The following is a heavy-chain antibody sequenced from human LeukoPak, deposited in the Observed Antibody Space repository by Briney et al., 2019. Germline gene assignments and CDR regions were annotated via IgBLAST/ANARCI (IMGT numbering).Heavy chain of an antibody. CDR2: ISSSSSYI. CDR3: APQITMVRGVIPS. J-gene: IGHJ4*02. V-gene: IGHV3-21*01. CDR1: GFTFSSYS. D-gene: IGHD3-10*01. Sequence: GGSLRLSCAASGFTFSSYSMNWVRQAPGKGLEWVSSISSSSSYIYYADSVKGRFTISRDNAKNSLYLQMNSLRAEDTAVYYCAPQITMVRGVIPSWGQGTLVTVSS.